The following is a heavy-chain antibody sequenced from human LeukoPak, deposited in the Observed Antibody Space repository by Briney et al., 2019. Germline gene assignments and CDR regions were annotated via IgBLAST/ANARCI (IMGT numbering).Heavy chain of an antibody. CDR3: AREGSYSSSWYSEPYFDY. V-gene: IGHV4-39*07. D-gene: IGHD6-13*01. J-gene: IGHJ4*02. CDR1: GGSISSSSYY. CDR2: IYYSGST. Sequence: SETLSLTCTVSGGSISSSSYYWGWIRQPPGRGLEWIGSIYYSGSTYYNPSLKSRVTISVDTSKNQFSLKLSSVTAADTAVYYCAREGSYSSSWYSEPYFDYWGQGTLVTVSS.